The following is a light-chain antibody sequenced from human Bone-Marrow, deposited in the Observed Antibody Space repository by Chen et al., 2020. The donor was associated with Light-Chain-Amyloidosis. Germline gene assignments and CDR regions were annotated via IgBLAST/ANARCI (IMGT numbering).Light chain of an antibody. J-gene: IGLJ2*01. CDR2: RDT. CDR3: XSADXSGTYEVI. CDR1: DLPXKY. V-gene: IGLV3-25*03. Sequence: XELXXXPSXXVSPGQPARITCSGNDLPXKYAYWYQQKPGPAPVLVXHRDTERPSGXTERFSGSSSGTXATXXISGXXAEXXADYXXXSADXSGTYEVIFGGGTKLTVL.